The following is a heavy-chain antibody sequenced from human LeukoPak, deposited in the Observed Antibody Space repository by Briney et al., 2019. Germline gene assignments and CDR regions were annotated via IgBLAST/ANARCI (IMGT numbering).Heavy chain of an antibody. CDR3: ARHGSAGTA. J-gene: IGHJ5*02. Sequence: SETLSLTCTVSGGSIRGTSYYWGWIRQPPGKGLEWIGSFDYSGSTYYNASLNSRVTISIDTANKQFSLKLTSVIAADTAVYYWARHGSAGTAWGQGTQVTVSS. D-gene: IGHD6-13*01. CDR1: GGSIRGTSYY. CDR2: FDYSGST. V-gene: IGHV4-39*01.